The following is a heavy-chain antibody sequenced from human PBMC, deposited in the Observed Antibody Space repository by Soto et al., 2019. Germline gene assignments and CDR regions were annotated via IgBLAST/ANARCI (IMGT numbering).Heavy chain of an antibody. CDR2: IYGSGRT. CDR3: ARDFDVNTALDYWYFDL. J-gene: IGHJ2*01. D-gene: IGHD5-18*01. V-gene: IGHV4-4*07. CDR1: GGSTTNYY. Sequence: QVQLQESGPGLVKPSETLSLTCTVSGGSTTNYYWSWLRQPAGKGLEYIGRIYGSGRTNYNPSLKHLVTMSVSLNQMSLRLTSVTAADTAVYYCARDFDVNTALDYWYFDLWGRGALVTVSS.